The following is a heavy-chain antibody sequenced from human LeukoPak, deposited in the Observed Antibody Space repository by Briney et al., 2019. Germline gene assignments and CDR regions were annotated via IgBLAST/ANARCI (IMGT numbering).Heavy chain of an antibody. J-gene: IGHJ3*02. D-gene: IGHD6-19*01. CDR2: ISSGGSTI. CDR1: GFTFSSYE. Sequence: GGSLRLSCAASGFTFSSYEMNWVRQAPGKGLEWVSYISSGGSTIYYADSVKGRFTISRDNAKNSLYLQMNSLRAEDTAVYYCASGAVAGTFDIWGQGTMVTVSS. CDR3: ASGAVAGTFDI. V-gene: IGHV3-48*03.